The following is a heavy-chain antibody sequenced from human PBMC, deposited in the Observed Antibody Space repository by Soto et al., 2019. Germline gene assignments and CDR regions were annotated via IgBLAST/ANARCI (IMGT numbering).Heavy chain of an antibody. CDR1: GYTFTGYY. Sequence: ASVKVSCKASGYTFTGYYMHWVRQAPGQGLEWMGWINPNSGGTNYAQKFQGWVTMTRDTSISTAYMELSRLRSDDTAVYYCAREDYSSSPHFDIWGQGTMVTVSS. V-gene: IGHV1-2*04. J-gene: IGHJ3*02. CDR3: AREDYSSSPHFDI. CDR2: INPNSGGT. D-gene: IGHD6-13*01.